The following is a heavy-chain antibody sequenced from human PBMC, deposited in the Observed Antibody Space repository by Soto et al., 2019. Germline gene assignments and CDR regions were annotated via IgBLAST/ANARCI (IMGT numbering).Heavy chain of an antibody. CDR2: IWYDGSNK. J-gene: IGHJ6*02. Sequence: QVQLVESGGGVVQPGRSLRLSCAASGFTFSSYGMHWVRQAPGKGLEWVAVIWYDGSNKYYADSVKGRFTISRDNSKNTLYLQMNSLRAEDTAVYYCARDDVPAAIPDYYGMDVWGQGTTVTVSS. V-gene: IGHV3-33*01. CDR1: GFTFSSYG. CDR3: ARDDVPAAIPDYYGMDV. D-gene: IGHD2-2*01.